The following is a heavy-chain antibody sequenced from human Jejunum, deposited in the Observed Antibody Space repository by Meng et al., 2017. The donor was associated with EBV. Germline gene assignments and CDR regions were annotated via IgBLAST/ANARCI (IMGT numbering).Heavy chain of an antibody. D-gene: IGHD4/OR15-4a*01. Sequence: VLLVQAGGEVKKPGATVKISFKVSGYIFSDYYIHWLRQAPGEGLEWMGLVDPQDDETLYAEKFQGRVTITADTSPDTAYMELSSLRSEDTAIYYCALVLRARFNYFDPWGQGTLVTVSS. J-gene: IGHJ5*02. CDR1: GYIFSDYY. V-gene: IGHV1-69-2*01. CDR2: VDPQDDET. CDR3: ALVLRARFNYFDP.